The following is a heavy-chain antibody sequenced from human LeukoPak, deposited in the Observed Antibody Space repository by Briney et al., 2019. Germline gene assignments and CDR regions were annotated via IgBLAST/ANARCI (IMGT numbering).Heavy chain of an antibody. D-gene: IGHD4-23*01. Sequence: GRSLRLSCAASGFTFSSYGIHWVRQAPGKGLEWVAVISYDGSNKYYADSVKGRFTISRDNSKNTLYLQMNSLRAEDTAVYYCAKGRLRWYQIDAFDIWGQGTMVTVSS. CDR3: AKGRLRWYQIDAFDI. CDR1: GFTFSSYG. CDR2: ISYDGSNK. V-gene: IGHV3-30*18. J-gene: IGHJ3*02.